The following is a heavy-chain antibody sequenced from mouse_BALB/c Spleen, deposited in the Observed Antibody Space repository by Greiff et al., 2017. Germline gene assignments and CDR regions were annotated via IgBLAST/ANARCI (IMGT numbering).Heavy chain of an antibody. Sequence: EVKLMESGPGLVKPSQSLSLTCSVTGYSITSGYYWNWIRQFPGNQLEWMGYISYDGSNNYNPSLKNRISITRDTSKNQFFLKLNSVTTEDTATYYCARALSRSYYYAMDYWGQGTSVTVSS. J-gene: IGHJ4*01. CDR3: ARALSRSYYYAMDY. CDR2: ISYDGSN. V-gene: IGHV3-6*02. CDR1: GYSITSGYY.